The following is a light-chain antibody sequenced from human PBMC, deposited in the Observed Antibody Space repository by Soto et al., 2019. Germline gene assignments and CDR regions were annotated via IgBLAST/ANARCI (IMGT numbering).Light chain of an antibody. CDR3: CSYGGGTTLV. V-gene: IGLV2-23*02. CDR1: SSDVGGYDF. Sequence: QSALTQPASVSGSPGQSINLSCTGTSSDVGGYDFVSWYQQYPGKAPKLIIYQVTQRPSGVSPRFSASKSGNTASLRISGLQTEDEADYYCCSYGGGTTLVLGGGTKVTVL. J-gene: IGLJ2*01. CDR2: QVT.